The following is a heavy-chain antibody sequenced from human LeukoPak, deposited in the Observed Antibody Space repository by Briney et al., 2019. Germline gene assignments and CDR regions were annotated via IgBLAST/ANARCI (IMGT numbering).Heavy chain of an antibody. V-gene: IGHV3-23*01. J-gene: IGHJ4*02. CDR3: AKDGATGYYSRPGYFDY. CDR1: GFTFSSYA. D-gene: IGHD3-9*01. CDR2: IIGSGGST. Sequence: GGSLRLSCAASGFTFSSYAMTWVRQAPGKGLEWVSAIIGSGGSTSYADSVKGRFTISRDNSKNTLYLQMNSLRAEDTAVYYCAKDGATGYYSRPGYFDYWGQGTLVTVSS.